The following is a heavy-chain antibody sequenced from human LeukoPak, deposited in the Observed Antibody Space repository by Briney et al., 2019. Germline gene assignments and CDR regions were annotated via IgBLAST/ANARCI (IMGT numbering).Heavy chain of an antibody. CDR2: ISSSSSTI. D-gene: IGHD6-6*01. Sequence: AGGSLRLSCAASGFTVSSNYMNWVRQAPGKGLEWVSYISSSSSTIYYADSVKGRFTISRDNAKNSLYLQMNSLRDEDTAVYYCARGGVRYSSSSHNWWFDYWGQGTLVTVSS. CDR3: ARGGVRYSSSSHNWWFDY. V-gene: IGHV3-48*02. CDR1: GFTVSSNY. J-gene: IGHJ4*02.